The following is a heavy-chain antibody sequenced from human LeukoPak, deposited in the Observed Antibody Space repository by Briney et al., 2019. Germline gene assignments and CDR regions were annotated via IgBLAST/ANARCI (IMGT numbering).Heavy chain of an antibody. CDR1: GFTFSSYG. CDR2: ISYDGSNK. Sequence: LRPSCAASGFTFSSYGMHWVRQAPGKGLEWVAVISYDGSNKYYADSVKGRFTISRDNSKNTLYLQMNSLRAEDTAVYYCAKAAWIQLWLLDYWGQGTLVTVSS. D-gene: IGHD5-18*01. J-gene: IGHJ4*02. V-gene: IGHV3-30*18. CDR3: AKAAWIQLWLLDY.